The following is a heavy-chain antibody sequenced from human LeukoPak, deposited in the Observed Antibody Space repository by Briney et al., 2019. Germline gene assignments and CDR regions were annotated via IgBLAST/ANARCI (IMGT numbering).Heavy chain of an antibody. J-gene: IGHJ4*02. Sequence: GGSLRLSCTASAFTFSNAWMNWVRQAPGKGLEWVGRINSKTDGGTIDYAAPVKGRFTISRDDSKNTLYLQMSSLETEDTAMYYCTTGVRDSSGYYNFDYWGQGTLVIVSS. CDR1: AFTFSNAW. CDR2: INSKTDGGTI. D-gene: IGHD3-22*01. V-gene: IGHV3-15*01. CDR3: TTGVRDSSGYYNFDY.